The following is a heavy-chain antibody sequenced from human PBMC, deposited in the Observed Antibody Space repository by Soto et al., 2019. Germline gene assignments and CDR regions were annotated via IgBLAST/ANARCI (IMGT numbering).Heavy chain of an antibody. CDR3: ARDWNYDYIWGSYRYVY. CDR1: GYTFTSYG. CDR2: ISAYNGNT. V-gene: IGHV1-18*01. D-gene: IGHD3-16*02. Sequence: ASVKVSCKASGYTFTSYGISWVRQAPGQGLEWMGWISAYNGNTNYAQKLQGRVTMTTDTSTSTAYMELRSLRSDDTAVYYCARDWNYDYIWGSYRYVYWGQGTLVTVS. J-gene: IGHJ4*02.